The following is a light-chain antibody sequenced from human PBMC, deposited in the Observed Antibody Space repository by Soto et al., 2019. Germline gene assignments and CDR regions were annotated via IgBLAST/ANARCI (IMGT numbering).Light chain of an antibody. CDR2: KAS. CDR1: QTINNW. CDR3: HQYNSYPYS. V-gene: IGKV1-5*03. Sequence: DIQMTQSPSTLSASVGDRVTITCRASQTINNWLAWYQQKPGKAPKLLIYKASSLDSGVPSRFSGSGSGTEFTLTINSLQPDDSATYYCHQYNSYPYSFGQGTELEIK. J-gene: IGKJ2*03.